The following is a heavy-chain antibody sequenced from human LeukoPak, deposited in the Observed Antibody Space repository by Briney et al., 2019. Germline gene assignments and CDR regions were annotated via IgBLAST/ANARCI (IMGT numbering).Heavy chain of an antibody. CDR1: GFTFSTYS. CDR3: AKEVPCSSTSCFSPALDY. V-gene: IGHV3-23*01. Sequence: GALRLSCATSGFTFSTYSMSWVRQAPGKGLKWVSAISGSAASTYHADSVKGRFTISRDNSKNTLYLQMNSLRAEDTALYYCAKEVPCSSTSCFSPALDYWGQGTLVTVSS. D-gene: IGHD2-2*01. J-gene: IGHJ4*02. CDR2: ISGSAAST.